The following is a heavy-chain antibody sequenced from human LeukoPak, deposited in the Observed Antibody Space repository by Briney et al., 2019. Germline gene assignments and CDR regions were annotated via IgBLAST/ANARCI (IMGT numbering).Heavy chain of an antibody. CDR1: GFTFSSYW. V-gene: IGHV3-74*01. D-gene: IGHD5-12*01. Sequence: GGSLRLSCAVSGFTFSSYWMFWVRQAPGKGLVWVSRIDTDGSSTTYADSVKGRFTISRDNAKNTLYLQMNNLRGEDTAVYYCARARRYSGYVSSFDYWGQGTLVTVSS. CDR3: ARARRYSGYVSSFDY. CDR2: IDTDGSST. J-gene: IGHJ4*02.